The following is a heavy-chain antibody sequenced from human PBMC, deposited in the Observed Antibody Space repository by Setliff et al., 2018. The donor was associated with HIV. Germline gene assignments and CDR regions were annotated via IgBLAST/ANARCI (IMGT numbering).Heavy chain of an antibody. CDR1: GGSFNTYY. Sequence: SETLSLTCGVSGGSFNTYYWVWVRQAPGKGLEWIGSIYHSGSTYYNPSLKSRVTISEDTSRNQFSLRLSSVTAADTAIYYCARVPTSSWYVTTQRTKEYFHHWGQGTLVTVSS. D-gene: IGHD6-13*01. J-gene: IGHJ1*01. CDR2: IYHSGST. CDR3: ARVPTSSWYVTTQRTKEYFHH. V-gene: IGHV4-39*07.